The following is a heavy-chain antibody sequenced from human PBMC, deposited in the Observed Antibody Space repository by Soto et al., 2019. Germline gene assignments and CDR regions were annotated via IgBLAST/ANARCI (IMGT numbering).Heavy chain of an antibody. CDR3: ARETLYSSGWYVGGDAFHI. V-gene: IGHV3-33*01. J-gene: IGHJ3*02. CDR2: IWYDGSNK. CDR1: GFTFSSYG. Sequence: GGSLRLSCAASGFTFSSYGMHWVRQAPGKGLEWVAVIWYDGSNKYYADSVKGRFTISRDNSKNTLYLQMNSLRAEDTAVYYCARETLYSSGWYVGGDAFHIWGQGTMVTVSS. D-gene: IGHD6-19*01.